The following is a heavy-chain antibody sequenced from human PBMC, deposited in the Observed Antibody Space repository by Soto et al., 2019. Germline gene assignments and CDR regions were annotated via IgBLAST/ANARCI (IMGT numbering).Heavy chain of an antibody. CDR3: AKDRGLLFVKFQYSHRSTHF. J-gene: IGHJ6*04. Sequence: GSLRLSCAASGFTFSSYAMSWVRQAPGKGLEWVSAISGSGGSTYYADSVKGRFTISRDNSKNTLYLQMNSLRAEDTAVYYCAKDRGLLFVKFQYSHRSTHFRGTALMVTGST. CDR2: ISGSGGST. CDR1: GFTFSSYA. D-gene: IGHD2-15*01. V-gene: IGHV3-23*01.